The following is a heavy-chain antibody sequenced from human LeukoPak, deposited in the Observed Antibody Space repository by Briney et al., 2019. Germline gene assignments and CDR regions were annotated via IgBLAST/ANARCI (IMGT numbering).Heavy chain of an antibody. CDR3: AKDRITMVRGATGGFDY. CDR2: IRYDGSNK. Sequence: PGGSLRLSCAASGFTFSSYGMHWVRQAPGKGLEWVAFIRYDGSNKYYADSVKGRFTISRDNSKNTLYLQMNSLRAEDTAVYYCAKDRITMVRGATGGFDYWGQGTLVTVSS. J-gene: IGHJ4*02. V-gene: IGHV3-30*02. CDR1: GFTFSSYG. D-gene: IGHD3-10*01.